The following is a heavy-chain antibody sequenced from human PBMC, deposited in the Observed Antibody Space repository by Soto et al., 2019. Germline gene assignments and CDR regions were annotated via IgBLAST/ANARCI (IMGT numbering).Heavy chain of an antibody. CDR1: GGSISPYY. D-gene: IGHD2-21*02. CDR2: IRYSGRT. V-gene: IGHV4-59*08. CDR3: ASAYCGGACDLASIEY. J-gene: IGHJ4*02. Sequence: QVQLQESGPGLVKPSETLSLTCTVSGGSISPYYWSWIRQSPGKGLEWIGHIRYSGRTNYNPSLNPTLKGRVTISADTSKNQFSLKLSSVTAADTAVYYCASAYCGGACDLASIEYWGLGTLVTVSS.